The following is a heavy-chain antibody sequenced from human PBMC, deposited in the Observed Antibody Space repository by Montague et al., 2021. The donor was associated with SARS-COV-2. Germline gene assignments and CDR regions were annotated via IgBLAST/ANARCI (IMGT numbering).Heavy chain of an antibody. V-gene: IGHV4-59*08. CDR2: ISDSGST. J-gene: IGHJ4*02. CDR1: GGSLNNYF. CDR3: ARVDSSGPGEY. Sequence: SETLSLTCTVSGGSLNNYFWSWIRQPPGKGLEWVGYISDSGSTKYNPSIQSRVTTSVDTARNQFSLKLLSVTAADTAFYYCARVDSSGPGEYWGQGILVSVSS. D-gene: IGHD3-22*01.